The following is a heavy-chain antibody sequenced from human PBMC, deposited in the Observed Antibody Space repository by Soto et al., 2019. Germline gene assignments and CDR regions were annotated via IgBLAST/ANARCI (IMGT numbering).Heavy chain of an antibody. J-gene: IGHJ4*02. D-gene: IGHD1-26*01. CDR1: GGTFSSYA. V-gene: IGHV1-69*06. CDR2: IIPIFGTA. CDR3: ATGLNSGSYQVIDY. Sequence: SVKVSCKASGGTFSSYAISWVRQAPGQGLEWMGGIIPIFGTANYAQKFQGRVTITADKSTSTAYMELSSLRSEGTAVYYCATGLNSGSYQVIDYWGQGTLVTVSS.